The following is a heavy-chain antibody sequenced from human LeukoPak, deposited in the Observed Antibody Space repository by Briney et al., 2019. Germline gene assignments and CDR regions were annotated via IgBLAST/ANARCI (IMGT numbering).Heavy chain of an antibody. V-gene: IGHV3-7*01. J-gene: IGHJ4*02. CDR2: IKQDGSEK. D-gene: IGHD5-18*01. CDR1: GFTFSSYW. Sequence: GGSLRLSCAASGFTFSSYWMSWVRQAPGKGLEWVANIKQDGSEKYYVDSVKGRFAISRDNAKNSLYLQLNSLRAEDTAVYYCARDRWGYSYGGDWGQGTLVTVSS. CDR3: ARDRWGYSYGGD.